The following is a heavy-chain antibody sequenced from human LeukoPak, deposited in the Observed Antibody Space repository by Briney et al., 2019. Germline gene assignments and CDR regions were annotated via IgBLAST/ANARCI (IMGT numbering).Heavy chain of an antibody. CDR3: ARLSDTSYYYDSSGVYWYFDL. J-gene: IGHJ2*01. D-gene: IGHD3-22*01. CDR2: IYTSGST. V-gene: IGHV4-59*01. Sequence: SETLSLTCTVTGGFISNYYWSWIRQPPGKGLEWIGYIYTSGSTNCNPSLKSRVTMSIDTSKNRFSLKLSSVTAADTAVYYCARLSDTSYYYDSSGVYWYFDLWGRGTLVTVSS. CDR1: GGFISNYY.